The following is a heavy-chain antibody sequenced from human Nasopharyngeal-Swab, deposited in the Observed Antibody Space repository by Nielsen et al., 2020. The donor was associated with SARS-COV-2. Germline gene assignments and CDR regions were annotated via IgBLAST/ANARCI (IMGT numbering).Heavy chain of an antibody. CDR2: ISWNSGSI. D-gene: IGHD4-17*01. CDR3: AKDIGSYGDYGFDY. CDR1: GFTFDDYA. J-gene: IGHJ4*02. V-gene: IGHV3-9*01. Sequence: GGSLRLSCAASGFTFDDYAMHWVRQAPGKGLEWVSGISWNSGSIGCADSVKGRFTISRDNAKNSLYLQMNSLRAEDTALYYCAKDIGSYGDYGFDYWGQGTLVTVSS.